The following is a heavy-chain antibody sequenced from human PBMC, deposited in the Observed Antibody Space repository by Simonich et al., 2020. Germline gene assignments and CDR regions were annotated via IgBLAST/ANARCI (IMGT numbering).Heavy chain of an antibody. CDR2: ISSSGSTI. CDR3: ARHYYGDYYFDY. J-gene: IGHJ4*02. Sequence: EVQLVESGGGLVQPGGSLRLSCAASGFTFSSYEMNWVRKAPGKGREWVSNISSSGSTIYDADSVKGRFTISRDNAKNSLYLQMNSLRAEDTAVYYCARHYYGDYYFDYWGQGTLVTVSS. CDR1: GFTFSSYE. D-gene: IGHD4-17*01. V-gene: IGHV3-48*03.